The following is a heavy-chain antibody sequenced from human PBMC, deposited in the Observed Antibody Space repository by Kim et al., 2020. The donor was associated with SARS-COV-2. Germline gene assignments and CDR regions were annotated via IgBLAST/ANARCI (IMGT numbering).Heavy chain of an antibody. V-gene: IGHV1-69*01. J-gene: IGHJ4*02. D-gene: IGHD4-17*01. CDR3: ARKGVYGGNEYYFDY. Sequence: QKFQGRVTITADESTSTAYMELSSLRSEDTAVYYWARKGVYGGNEYYFDYWGQGTLVTVSS.